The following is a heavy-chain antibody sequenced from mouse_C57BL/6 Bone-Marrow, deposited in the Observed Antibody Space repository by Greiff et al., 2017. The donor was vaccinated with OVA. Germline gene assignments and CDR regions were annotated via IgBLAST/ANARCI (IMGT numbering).Heavy chain of an antibody. V-gene: IGHV5-6*01. Sequence: EVKLMESGGDLVKPGGSLKLSCAASGFTFSSYGMSWVRQTPDKRLEWVATISSGGSYTYYPDSVKGRFTISRDNAKNTLYLQMSSLKSEDTAMYYCARPSIYYGNSYWYFDVWGTGTTVTVSS. CDR1: GFTFSSYG. CDR2: ISSGGSYT. D-gene: IGHD2-1*01. J-gene: IGHJ1*03. CDR3: ARPSIYYGNSYWYFDV.